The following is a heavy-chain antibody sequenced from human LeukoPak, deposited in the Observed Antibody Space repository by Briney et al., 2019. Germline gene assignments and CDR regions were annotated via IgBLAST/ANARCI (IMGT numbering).Heavy chain of an antibody. Sequence: GGSLRLSCAASGFTFSSTAMGWVRRAPQKGLEWVSAIPASGPKTYSTGSVRGRFTISRDNSKNTVYLQMQSLRAEDTAVYYCVKEASKTFGIYTADYWGQGTLVTVSS. J-gene: IGHJ4*02. CDR3: VKEASKTFGIYTADY. CDR2: IPASGPKT. CDR1: GFTFSSTA. V-gene: IGHV3-23*01. D-gene: IGHD3-16*01.